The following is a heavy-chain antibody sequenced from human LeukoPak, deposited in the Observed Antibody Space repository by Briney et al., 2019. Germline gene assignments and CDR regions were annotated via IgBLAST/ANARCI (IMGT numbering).Heavy chain of an antibody. CDR1: GGSFSGYY. CDR3: ARTGSRGYYYMDV. V-gene: IGHV4-59*01. D-gene: IGHD1-14*01. J-gene: IGHJ6*03. Sequence: SETLSLTCAVYGGSFSGYYWSWIRQPPGKGLEWIGYIYYSGSTNYNPSLKSRVTISVDTSKNQFSLKLSSVTAADTAVYYCARTGSRGYYYMDVWGKGTTVTVSS. CDR2: IYYSGST.